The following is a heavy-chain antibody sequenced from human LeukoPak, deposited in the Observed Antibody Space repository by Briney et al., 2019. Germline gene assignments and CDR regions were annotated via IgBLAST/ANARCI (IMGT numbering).Heavy chain of an antibody. Sequence: ASVKVSCKASGYTFTGYYMHWVRQAPGQGLEWMGWINPNSGGTNYAQKFQGRVTMTRDTSISTAYMELSRLRSDDTAVYYCARDSWKAGTLGYWGQGTLVTVSS. J-gene: IGHJ4*02. CDR2: INPNSGGT. D-gene: IGHD1-1*01. CDR1: GYTFTGYY. V-gene: IGHV1-2*02. CDR3: ARDSWKAGTLGY.